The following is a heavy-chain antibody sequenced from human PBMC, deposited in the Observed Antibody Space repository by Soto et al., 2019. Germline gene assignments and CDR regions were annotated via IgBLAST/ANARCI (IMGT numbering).Heavy chain of an antibody. D-gene: IGHD4-17*01. CDR2: IYYSGST. Sequence: LETLSLTCTVSGGSISSYYWSWIRQPPGKGLEWIGYIYYSGSTNYNPSLKSRVTISVDTSKNQFSLKLSSVTAADTAVYYCARGGSTVTTLWHVWGQGTLFTVPQ. J-gene: IGHJ4*02. CDR3: ARGGSTVTTLWHV. V-gene: IGHV4-59*01. CDR1: GGSISSYY.